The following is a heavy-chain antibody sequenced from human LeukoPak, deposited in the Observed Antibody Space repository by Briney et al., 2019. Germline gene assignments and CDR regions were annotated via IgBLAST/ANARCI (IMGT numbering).Heavy chain of an antibody. CDR3: ARADTAMGDDAFDI. V-gene: IGHV1-2*02. D-gene: IGHD5-18*01. CDR1: GYTFTGYY. CDR2: TNPNSGGT. J-gene: IGHJ3*02. Sequence: ASVKVSCKASGYTFTGYYMHWVRQAPGQGLEWMGWTNPNSGGTNYAQKFQGRVTMTRDTSISTAYMELSRLRSDDTAVYYCARADTAMGDDAFDIWGQGTMVTVSS.